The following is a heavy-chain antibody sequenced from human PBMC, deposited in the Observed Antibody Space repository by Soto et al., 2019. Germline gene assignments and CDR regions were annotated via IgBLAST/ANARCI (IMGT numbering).Heavy chain of an antibody. D-gene: IGHD3-10*01. CDR2: ISGSGGST. CDR3: AKGRGVRGLIIWFAP. J-gene: IGHJ5*02. Sequence: EVQLLESGGGLVQPGGSLRLSCAASGFTFSSYAMSWVRQAPGKGLEWVSAISGSGGSTYYADSVKGRFTISRDNSKNTLYLQMNSLTAEDTAVHYCAKGRGVRGLIIWFAPWGQGTLVPVSS. V-gene: IGHV3-23*01. CDR1: GFTFSSYA.